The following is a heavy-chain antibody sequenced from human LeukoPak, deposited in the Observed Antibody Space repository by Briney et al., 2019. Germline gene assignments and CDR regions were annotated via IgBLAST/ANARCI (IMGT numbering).Heavy chain of an antibody. Sequence: GASVKVSCKASGYTFTSHGLSWARQAPGQGLEWMGWISLSSGATNYAQEFQERISMTRDTSTSTAYMELRSLRSDDTAVYYCARDPGGNWGFDHWGQGALVTVSS. CDR1: GYTFTSHG. J-gene: IGHJ4*02. V-gene: IGHV1-18*04. CDR2: ISLSSGAT. CDR3: ARDPGGNWGFDH. D-gene: IGHD7-27*01.